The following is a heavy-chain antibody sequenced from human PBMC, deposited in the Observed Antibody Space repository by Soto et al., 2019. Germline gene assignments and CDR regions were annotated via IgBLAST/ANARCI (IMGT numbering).Heavy chain of an antibody. J-gene: IGHJ6*02. V-gene: IGHV4-34*01. CDR3: ARGSGHYDILTGYYKYYYYYGMDV. CDR1: GGSFSGYY. D-gene: IGHD3-9*01. Sequence: SETLSLTGAVYGGSFSGYYWSWIRQPPGKGLEWIGEINHSGSTNYNPSLKSRVTISVDTSKNQFSLKLSSVTAADTAVYYCARGSGHYDILTGYYKYYYYYGMDVWGQGTTVTVSS. CDR2: INHSGST.